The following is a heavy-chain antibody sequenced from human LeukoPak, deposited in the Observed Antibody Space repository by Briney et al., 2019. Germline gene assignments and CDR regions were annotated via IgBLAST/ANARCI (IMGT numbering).Heavy chain of an antibody. J-gene: IGHJ3*02. CDR3: ATPTTVTTDI. CDR1: GFAFSLFT. V-gene: IGHV3-21*04. D-gene: IGHD4-17*01. CDR2: ISRGSDYI. Sequence: AGGSLRLSCAASGFAFSLFTMSWVRQAPGEGLEWVSTISRGSDYIFYADSLKGRFTISRDNSKNTLYLQMNSLRAEDTAVYYCATPTTVTTDIWGQGTMVTVSS.